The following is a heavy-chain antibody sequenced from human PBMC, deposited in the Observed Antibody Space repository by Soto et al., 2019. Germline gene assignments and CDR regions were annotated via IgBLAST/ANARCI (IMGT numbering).Heavy chain of an antibody. V-gene: IGHV4-59*11. J-gene: IGHJ6*03. D-gene: IGHD3-16*01. CDR1: GDSIRNHY. CDR3: ARTLDYGHMDV. Sequence: SETLSLTCTLSGDSIRNHYWSWIRQPPGKGPEWIAYIYNTARTNYNPSLKSRLTISVDTSKNQFSLKLTSVTAADTAVYYCARTLDYGHMDVWGKGTTVTVSS. CDR2: IYNTART.